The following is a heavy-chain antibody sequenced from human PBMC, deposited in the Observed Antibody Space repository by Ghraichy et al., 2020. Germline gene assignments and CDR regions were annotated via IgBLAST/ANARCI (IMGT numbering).Heavy chain of an antibody. V-gene: IGHV1-18*01. CDR2: IGAYSDNT. J-gene: IGHJ6*02. CDR1: GYTFTGYG. Sequence: ASVKVSCKASGYTFTGYGITWVRQAPGQGLEWMGWIGAYSDNTNYARKRQGSVTMTTDTSTTTAYMELRTLRSDDTAVYYCSRAGESTWHNYSLDVWGQGTTVTVSS. CDR3: SRAGESTWHNYSLDV. D-gene: IGHD2/OR15-2a*01.